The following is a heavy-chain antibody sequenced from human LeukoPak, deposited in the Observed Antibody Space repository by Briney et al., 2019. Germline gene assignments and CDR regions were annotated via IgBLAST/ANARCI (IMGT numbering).Heavy chain of an antibody. J-gene: IGHJ3*02. Sequence: PGGSLRLSCAASGFTFSSYDMHWVRHATGKGLEWVSAIGTAGDTYYPGSVKGRFTISRENAKNSLYLQMNSLRAGDTAVYYCARGGQQLAPGAFDIWGQGTMVTVSS. CDR1: GFTFSSYD. V-gene: IGHV3-13*01. CDR3: ARGGQQLAPGAFDI. CDR2: IGTAGDT. D-gene: IGHD6-13*01.